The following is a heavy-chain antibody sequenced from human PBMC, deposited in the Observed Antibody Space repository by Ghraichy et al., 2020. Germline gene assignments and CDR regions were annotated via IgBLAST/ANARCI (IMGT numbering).Heavy chain of an antibody. J-gene: IGHJ2*01. D-gene: IGHD6-13*01. Sequence: GGSLRLSCAASGFTFSNYDMHWVRQATGKGLEWVSAIGAAGDTYSPGSVKGRFTISRENARNSLYLQMNNLRAGDTAVYYCAREGSSSWGAAGWHFDLWRRGTLVTVSS. CDR2: IGAAGDT. V-gene: IGHV3-13*01. CDR1: GFTFSNYD. CDR3: AREGSSSWGAAGWHFDL.